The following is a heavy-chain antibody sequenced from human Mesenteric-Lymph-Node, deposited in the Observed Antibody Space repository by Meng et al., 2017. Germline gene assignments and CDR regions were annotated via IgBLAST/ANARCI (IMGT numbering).Heavy chain of an antibody. D-gene: IGHD3-3*01. CDR3: ARDGYYDFWSGSSPYGMDV. Sequence: SETLSLTCTVSGGSISSGSYYWSWIRQPAGKGLEWIGRIYTSGSTNYNPSLKSRVTISVDTSKNQFSLNLSSVTAADTAVYYCARDGYYDFWSGSSPYGMDVWGQGTTVTVSS. V-gene: IGHV4-61*02. J-gene: IGHJ6*02. CDR2: IYTSGST. CDR1: GGSISSGSYY.